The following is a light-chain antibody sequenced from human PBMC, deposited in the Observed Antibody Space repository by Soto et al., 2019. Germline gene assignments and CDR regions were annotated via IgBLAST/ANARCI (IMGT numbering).Light chain of an antibody. CDR2: DAS. Sequence: EIVLPQSPASLSLSPGERDTLSCRASQSVSSYLAWYQQKPDKAPRLLIYDASNRATGIPARFSGSGSGTDFTLTISSLGPEDSALCYRQLRNRWHQSPFGQETRRETK. CDR3: QLRNRWHQSP. V-gene: IGKV3-11*01. CDR1: QSVSSY. J-gene: IGKJ5*01.